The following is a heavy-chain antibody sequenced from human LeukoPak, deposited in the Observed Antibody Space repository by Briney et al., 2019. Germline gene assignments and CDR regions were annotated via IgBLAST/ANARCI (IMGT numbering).Heavy chain of an antibody. V-gene: IGHV3-23*01. Sequence: GGSLRLSCTASGFTFSNYAMSWVRQAPGEGLEWVSTISGSDGSTYYADSVKGRFTISRDISKNTLYLQMNSLRVEDTAIYYCAKGRGYCTGGSCYSDYWGQGTLVTVSS. CDR2: ISGSDGST. J-gene: IGHJ4*02. CDR3: AKGRGYCTGGSCYSDY. CDR1: GFTFSNYA. D-gene: IGHD2-15*01.